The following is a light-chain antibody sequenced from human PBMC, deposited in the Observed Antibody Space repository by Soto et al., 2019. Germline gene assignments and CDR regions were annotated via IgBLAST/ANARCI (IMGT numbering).Light chain of an antibody. CDR2: LGY. V-gene: IGKV2-28*01. J-gene: IGKJ1*01. CDR1: QSLLHTSGDNY. CDR3: MQAKQIPRT. Sequence: DIVMTQSPLSLSVTPGEPASISCTSSQSLLHTSGDNYLDSYLQRPGQSPQLLIYLGYKRAPGVSDRISGSGSGTRFTLRISRVEAEDVGIYYCMQAKQIPRTFGQGTKVEIK.